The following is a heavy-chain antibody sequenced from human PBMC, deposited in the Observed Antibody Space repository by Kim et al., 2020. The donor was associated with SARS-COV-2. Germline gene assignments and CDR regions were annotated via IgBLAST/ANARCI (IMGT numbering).Heavy chain of an antibody. Sequence: GGSLRLSCAASGFTFSSYAMHWVRQAPGKGLEWVAVIWYDGSNKYYADSVKGRFTISRDNSKNTLYLQMNSLRAEDTAVYYCAKEGGITIFGVVSYFDYWGQGTLVTVSS. J-gene: IGHJ4*02. CDR1: GFTFSSYA. D-gene: IGHD3-3*01. CDR2: IWYDGSNK. CDR3: AKEGGITIFGVVSYFDY. V-gene: IGHV3-33*06.